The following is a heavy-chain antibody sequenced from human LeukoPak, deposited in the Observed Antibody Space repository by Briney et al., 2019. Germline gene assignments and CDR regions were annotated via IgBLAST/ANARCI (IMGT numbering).Heavy chain of an antibody. CDR3: AREPELAYYFDY. CDR2: IKTDGSEK. J-gene: IGHJ4*02. V-gene: IGHV3-7*01. Sequence: GGSLRLSCEASGFTFSSYWMSWVRQAPGKGLEWVANIKTDGSEKYYVDSVKGRFTISRDNSKNTLYLQMNSLRAEDTAVYYCAREPELAYYFDYWGQGTLVTVSS. CDR1: GFTFSSYW. D-gene: IGHD1-14*01.